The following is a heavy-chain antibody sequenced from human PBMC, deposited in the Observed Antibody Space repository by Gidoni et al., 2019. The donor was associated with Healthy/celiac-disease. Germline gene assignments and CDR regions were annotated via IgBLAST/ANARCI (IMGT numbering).Heavy chain of an antibody. CDR1: GFTLSRYG. D-gene: IGHD3-10*01. CDR2: ISYDGSNK. J-gene: IGHJ4*02. CDR3: AKGFYGSGSYEPYYFDY. Sequence: QVQLVESGGGVVQPGRSLRLSCAAYGFTLSRYGMHLVRQAPGKGLEWVAVISYDGSNKYYADSVKGRFTISRDNSKNTLYLQMNSLRAEDTAVYYCAKGFYGSGSYEPYYFDYWGQGTLVTVSS. V-gene: IGHV3-30*18.